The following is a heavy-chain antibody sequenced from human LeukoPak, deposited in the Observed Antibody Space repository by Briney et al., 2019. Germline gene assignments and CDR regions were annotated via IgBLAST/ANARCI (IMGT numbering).Heavy chain of an antibody. CDR2: IYTSGST. CDR1: GGSISSYY. D-gene: IGHD4-17*01. Sequence: SETLSFTCTVSGGSISSYYWSWIRQPPGKGLEWIGRIYTSGSTNYNPSLKSRVTISVDTSKNQFSLKLSSVTAADTAVYYCARGMTTVTTSNWFDPWGQGTLVTVSS. CDR3: ARGMTTVTTSNWFDP. J-gene: IGHJ5*02. V-gene: IGHV4-4*08.